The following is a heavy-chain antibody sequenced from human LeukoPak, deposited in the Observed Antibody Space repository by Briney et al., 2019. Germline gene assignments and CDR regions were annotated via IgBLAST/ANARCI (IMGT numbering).Heavy chain of an antibody. J-gene: IGHJ4*02. CDR1: GFTFSDYY. V-gene: IGHV3-11*01. CDR3: AREPHIVVVTATDY. D-gene: IGHD2-21*02. CDR2: ISSSGSTI. Sequence: GGSLRLSCAASGFTFSDYYMSWIRQAPGKGLEWVSYISSSGSTIYYADSVEGRFTISRDNAKNSLYLQMNSLRAEDTAVYYCAREPHIVVVTATDYWGQGTLVTVSS.